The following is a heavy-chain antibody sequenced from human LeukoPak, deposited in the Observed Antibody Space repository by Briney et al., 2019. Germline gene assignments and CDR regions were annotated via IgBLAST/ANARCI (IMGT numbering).Heavy chain of an antibody. CDR2: IYTSGST. CDR1: GGSISSYY. CDR3: ARVNAYYYGSGSKIFDY. Sequence: SETLSLTCTVSGGSISSYYWSWIRQPAGKGLEWIGRIYTSGSTYYNPSLKSRVTISVDTSKNQFSLKLSSVTAADTAVYYCARVNAYYYGSGSKIFDYWGQGTLVTVSS. D-gene: IGHD3-10*01. J-gene: IGHJ4*02. V-gene: IGHV4-4*07.